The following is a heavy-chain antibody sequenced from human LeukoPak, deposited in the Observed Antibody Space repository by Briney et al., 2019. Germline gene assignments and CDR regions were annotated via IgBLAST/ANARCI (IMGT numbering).Heavy chain of an antibody. CDR3: AKDIVATITAFDI. V-gene: IGHV3-9*01. CDR1: GFTFDDYG. Sequence: GRSLRLFCSACGFTFDDYGMHWVRQAPGKGLEWVSGISWNSGSIGYADSVKGRFTISRDNAKNSLYLQMNSLRAEDTALYYCAKDIVATITAFDIWGQGTMVTVSS. J-gene: IGHJ3*02. CDR2: ISWNSGSI. D-gene: IGHD5-12*01.